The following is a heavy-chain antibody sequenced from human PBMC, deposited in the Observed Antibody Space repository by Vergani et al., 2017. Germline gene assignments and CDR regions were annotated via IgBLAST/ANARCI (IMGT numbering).Heavy chain of an antibody. V-gene: IGHV3-11*01. CDR1: GFSFNDCY. CDR3: ARRLSKSGHERWFDP. D-gene: IGHD5-12*01. Sequence: VQLVESGGGLVKPGGSLRLSCAASGFSFNDCYMSWIRQAPGKGLEWVSYISPSGFTIYYADSVKGRFTISRDNARSSLYLQMNSLRAEDTAVYYCARRLSKSGHERWFDPWGQGTLVTVSS. CDR2: ISPSGFTI. J-gene: IGHJ5*02.